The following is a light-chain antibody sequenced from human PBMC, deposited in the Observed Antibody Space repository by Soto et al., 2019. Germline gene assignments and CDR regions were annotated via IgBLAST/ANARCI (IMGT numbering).Light chain of an antibody. CDR3: QQYNSYSRT. CDR2: DAS. Sequence: DIQMTQSPSTLSASVGDRVTITCRASQSISSWLAWYQQKPGKAPKLLIYDASSLESGVTSRFSGSGSGTEFTLTISSRQPDDFATYYCQQYNSYSRTFGQGPKVEIK. CDR1: QSISSW. V-gene: IGKV1-5*01. J-gene: IGKJ1*01.